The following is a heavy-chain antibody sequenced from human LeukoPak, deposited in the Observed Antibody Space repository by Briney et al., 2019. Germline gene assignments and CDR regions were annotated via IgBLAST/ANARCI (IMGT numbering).Heavy chain of an antibody. J-gene: IGHJ3*02. Sequence: ASVKVSCKASGYTFTGYYMHWVRQAPGQGLEWMGWMNPNSGNTGYEQKFQGRVTMTRNTSISTAYMELSSLRSEDTAVYYCAIESAFDIWGQGTMVTVSS. V-gene: IGHV1-8*02. CDR3: AIESAFDI. CDR2: MNPNSGNT. CDR1: GYTFTGYY.